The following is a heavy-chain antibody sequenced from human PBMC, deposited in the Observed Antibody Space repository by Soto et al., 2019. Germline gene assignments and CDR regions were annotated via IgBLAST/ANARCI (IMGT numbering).Heavy chain of an antibody. D-gene: IGHD3-22*01. Sequence: SDTLSLTCDVSGGSISSGGYSWSWIRQPPGKGLEWIGYIYHSGSTYYNPSLKSRVTISVDRSKNQFSLKLSSVTAADTAVYYCARLSSGYDAFDIWGQGTMVT. CDR1: GGSISSGGYS. CDR2: IYHSGST. V-gene: IGHV4-30-2*01. CDR3: ARLSSGYDAFDI. J-gene: IGHJ3*02.